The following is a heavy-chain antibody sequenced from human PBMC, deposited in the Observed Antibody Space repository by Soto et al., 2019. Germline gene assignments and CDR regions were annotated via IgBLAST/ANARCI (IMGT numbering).Heavy chain of an antibody. V-gene: IGHV4-30-4*01. D-gene: IGHD4-17*01. CDR2: SYHSGST. CDR3: AGDAYGDYSY. J-gene: IGHJ4*02. CDR1: GGSISSGDYY. Sequence: QVQLRESGPGLVKPSETLSPTCSVSGGSISSGDYYWSWIRQPPGKGLEWIGYSYHSGSTHYNPSFKSRLTISVDTTKERFSRNLTSLTAADTAVYYCAGDAYGDYSYWGQGTMVTVSS.